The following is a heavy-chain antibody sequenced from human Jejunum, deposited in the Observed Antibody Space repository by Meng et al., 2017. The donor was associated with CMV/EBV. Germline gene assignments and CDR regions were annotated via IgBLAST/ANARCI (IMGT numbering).Heavy chain of an antibody. Sequence: SGTASDFTFTTYSMIWVRQAPGKGLEWVASISGSSSYIYYADSVRGRFTISRDNAKNSLYLQMNSLTAEDTAVYYCARSNSYWYFDLWGRGTLVTVSS. CDR3: ARSNSYWYFDL. D-gene: IGHD2/OR15-2a*01. CDR1: DFTFTTYS. V-gene: IGHV3-21*01. J-gene: IGHJ2*01. CDR2: ISGSSSYI.